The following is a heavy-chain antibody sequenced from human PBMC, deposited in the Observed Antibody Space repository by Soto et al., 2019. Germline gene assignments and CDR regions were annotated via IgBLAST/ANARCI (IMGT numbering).Heavy chain of an antibody. CDR1: GFTFSSYG. J-gene: IGHJ4*02. D-gene: IGHD6-13*01. V-gene: IGHV3-30*03. Sequence: QVQLVESGGGVVQPGRSLRLSCAASGFTFSSYGMHWVRQAPGKGLEWVAVISYDGSNKYYADSVKGRFTISRDNSKDTLYLQMNRLRAEDTAVYYCAIGLSASAGIPYFDYWGQGTLVTVSS. CDR2: ISYDGSNK. CDR3: AIGLSASAGIPYFDY.